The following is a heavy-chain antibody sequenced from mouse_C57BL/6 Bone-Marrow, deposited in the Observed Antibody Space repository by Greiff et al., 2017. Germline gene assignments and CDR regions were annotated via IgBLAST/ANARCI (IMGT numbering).Heavy chain of an antibody. CDR3: ARKGDYYGSSYGWYFDV. D-gene: IGHD1-1*01. CDR1: GFSLTSYG. V-gene: IGHV2-2*01. Sequence: QVHVKQSGPGLVQPSQSLSITCTVSGFSLTSYGVHWVRQSPGKGLEWLGVIWSGGSTDYNAAFISRLSISKDNSKSQVFFKMNSLQADDTAIYYCARKGDYYGSSYGWYFDVWGTGTTVTVSS. J-gene: IGHJ1*03. CDR2: IWSGGST.